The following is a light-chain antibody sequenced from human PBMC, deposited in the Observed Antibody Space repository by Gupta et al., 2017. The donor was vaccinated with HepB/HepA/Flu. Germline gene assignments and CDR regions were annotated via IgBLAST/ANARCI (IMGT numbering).Light chain of an antibody. Sequence: EIVFTQSPATLSLSPGERATLSCRASQSVSNYLAWYQQKPGQAPRLLIYDASNRATGIPARFSGTGYGTDFTLTISSLEPEDFAVYYCQQRSNCPITFGQETRLEMK. CDR3: QQRSNCPIT. CDR1: QSVSNY. V-gene: IGKV3-11*01. J-gene: IGKJ5*01. CDR2: DAS.